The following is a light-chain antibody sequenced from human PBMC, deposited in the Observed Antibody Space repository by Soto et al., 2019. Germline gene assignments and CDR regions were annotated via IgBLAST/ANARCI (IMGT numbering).Light chain of an antibody. CDR3: AAWDDSLNGWV. V-gene: IGLV1-44*01. Sequence: QSVLTQPPSASGTPGLRVAISCSGNSSNIGSNSVNWYQHLPGTAPKLLVYSNNRRPSGVPDRISGSKSGASASLAFSGLQSEDEAEYFCAAWDDSLNGWVFGGGTKVTVL. CDR1: SSNIGSNS. J-gene: IGLJ3*02. CDR2: SNN.